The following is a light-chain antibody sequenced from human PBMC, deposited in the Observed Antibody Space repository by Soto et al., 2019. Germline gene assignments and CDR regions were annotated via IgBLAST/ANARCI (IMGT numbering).Light chain of an antibody. CDR1: QSISIY. CDR2: AIS. V-gene: IGKV1-39*01. J-gene: IGKJ2*01. CDR3: QQSYSTPYT. Sequence: DIQLTQSPSSLSASVGDRVTITCRASQSISIYLNWYQQKPGKAPKLLMYAISTLQSGVPSRFGGSGSGTEFTLTISSLQPDDFATYYCQQSYSTPYTFGQGTKVDI.